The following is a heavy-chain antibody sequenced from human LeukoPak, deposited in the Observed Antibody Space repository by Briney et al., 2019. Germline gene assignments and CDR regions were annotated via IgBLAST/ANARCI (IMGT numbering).Heavy chain of an antibody. V-gene: IGHV1-46*01. CDR2: INPTGGST. D-gene: IGHD6-19*01. J-gene: IGHJ6*02. CDR3: ARGPGIAVAETGMDV. Sequence: ASVKVSCKASGYTFPSYFMHWVRQAPGQGLEWMGIINPTGGSTTYAQKFQGRVTMTRDTSISTAYMELSRLRSDDTAVYYCARGPGIAVAETGMDVWGQGTTVTVSS. CDR1: GYTFPSYF.